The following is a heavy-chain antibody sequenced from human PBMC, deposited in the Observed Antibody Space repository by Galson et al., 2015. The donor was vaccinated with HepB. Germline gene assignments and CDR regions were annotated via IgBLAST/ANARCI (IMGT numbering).Heavy chain of an antibody. J-gene: IGHJ2*01. D-gene: IGHD2-2*02. V-gene: IGHV3-30*04. CDR3: ARDRSPVDISPSTWYFDL. Sequence: SLRLSCAASGFTFSNHAIHWVRQAPGKGLEWVTLISYDGSSKYYADSVKGRFTISRDNSKNTLYLQMNSLRPEDTAVYYCARDRSPVDISPSTWYFDLWGRGTLLTVSS. CDR1: GFTFSNHA. CDR2: ISYDGSSK.